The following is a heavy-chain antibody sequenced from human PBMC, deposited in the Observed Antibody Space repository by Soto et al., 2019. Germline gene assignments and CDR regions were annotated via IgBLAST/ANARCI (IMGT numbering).Heavy chain of an antibody. CDR3: ARDLDGSGSYFTNY. CDR2: ISPHEDYT. J-gene: IGHJ4*02. V-gene: IGHV1-18*01. CDR1: GYTFSSIG. Sequence: VSVQVSFQPSGYTFSSIGISWLRQAPGQGLEWMGWISPHEDYTYYAQSLQGRVTMTTDTSANTAYMELRSLRSDDTAVYFCARDLDGSGSYFTNYWGPGTLVTVSS. D-gene: IGHD3-10*01.